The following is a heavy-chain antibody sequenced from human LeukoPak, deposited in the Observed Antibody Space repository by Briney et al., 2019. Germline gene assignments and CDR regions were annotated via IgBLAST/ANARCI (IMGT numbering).Heavy chain of an antibody. V-gene: IGHV4-4*02. Sequence: PSGTLSLTCAVSGGSISSSNWWSWVRQPPGKGLEWIGEIYHSGSTNYNPSLKSRVTISVDKSKNQFSLKLSSVTAADTAVYYCARDQPGRIAVAGTRAFDIWGQGTMVTVSS. D-gene: IGHD6-19*01. J-gene: IGHJ3*02. CDR1: GGSISSSNW. CDR3: ARDQPGRIAVAGTRAFDI. CDR2: IYHSGST.